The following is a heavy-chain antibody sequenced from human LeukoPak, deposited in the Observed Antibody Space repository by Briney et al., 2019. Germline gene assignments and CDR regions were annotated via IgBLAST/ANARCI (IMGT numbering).Heavy chain of an antibody. CDR2: ISYIGST. V-gene: IGHV4-59*11. CDR1: TDSFSSHY. Sequence: PSETLSLTCAVSTDSFSSHYWTWIRQPPGKGLEWIGYISYIGSTNYNPSLKSRVTISIDTSKNQFSLKLSSVTAADTAVYYCARALLTVTKGFDIWGQGTMVSVSS. CDR3: ARALLTVTKGFDI. J-gene: IGHJ3*02. D-gene: IGHD4-17*01.